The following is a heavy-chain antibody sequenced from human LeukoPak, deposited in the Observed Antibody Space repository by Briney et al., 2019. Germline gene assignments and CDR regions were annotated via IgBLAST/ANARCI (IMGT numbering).Heavy chain of an antibody. J-gene: IGHJ4*02. CDR3: VRAAVVVLATMFDY. CDR1: GDSVSSNSVA. Sequence: SQTLSLTCAISGDSVSSNSVAWNWFRHSPSRGLEWLGRTYHRSKWFNEYAFSVKSRLTIYPDTSNNQFSLLLNSVTPEDTAIYYCVRAAVVVLATMFDYWGQGTLVTVSS. CDR2: TYHRSKWFN. V-gene: IGHV6-1*01. D-gene: IGHD2-15*01.